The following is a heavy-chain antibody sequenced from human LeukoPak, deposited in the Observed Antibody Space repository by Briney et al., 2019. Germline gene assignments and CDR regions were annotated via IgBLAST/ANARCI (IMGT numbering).Heavy chain of an antibody. CDR1: GFTFSSYA. CDR3: AKGYDFWSGFFDY. CDR2: ISGSGGST. Sequence: GGSLRLSCAASGFTFSSYAMSWVRQAPGKGLEWVSAISGSGGSTYYADSVKGRFTISRDNSKNTLYLRMNSPRAEDTAVYYCAKGYDFWSGFFDYWGQGTLVTVSS. V-gene: IGHV3-23*01. D-gene: IGHD3-3*01. J-gene: IGHJ4*02.